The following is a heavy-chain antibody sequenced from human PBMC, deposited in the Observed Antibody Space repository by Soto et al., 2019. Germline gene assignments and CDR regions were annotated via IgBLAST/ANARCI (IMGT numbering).Heavy chain of an antibody. J-gene: IGHJ5*02. CDR2: MNPNSGNT. Sequence: QVQLVQSGAEVKKPGASVKVSCKASGYTFTSYDINWVRQATGQGLEWMGWMNPNSGNTGYAQKFQGRVTMTRNTSISTAYMELGSLRSEDTAVYYCARRKRRSSSSWFDPWGQGTLVTVSS. D-gene: IGHD6-6*01. CDR3: ARRKRRSSSSWFDP. V-gene: IGHV1-8*01. CDR1: GYTFTSYD.